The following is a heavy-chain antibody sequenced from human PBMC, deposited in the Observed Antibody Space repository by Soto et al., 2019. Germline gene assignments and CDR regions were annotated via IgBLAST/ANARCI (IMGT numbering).Heavy chain of an antibody. CDR1: GGSISSGGYS. CDR2: IYHSGST. CDR3: ARGSRNYYYGMDV. J-gene: IGHJ6*02. Sequence: SETLSLTCAVSGGSISSGGYSWGWIRQPPGKGLEWIGYIYHSGSTYYNPSLKSRVTISVDRSKNHFSLKLSSVTAADKAVYYCARGSRNYYYGMDVWGQGTTVTVSS. V-gene: IGHV4-30-2*01.